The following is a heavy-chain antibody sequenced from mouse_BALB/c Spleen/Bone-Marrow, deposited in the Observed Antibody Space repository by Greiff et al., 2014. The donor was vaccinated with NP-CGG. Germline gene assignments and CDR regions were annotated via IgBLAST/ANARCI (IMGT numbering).Heavy chain of an antibody. Sequence: EVQLVESGGGLVQPGGSRKLSCAASGFTFSSFGMHWVRQAPERGLEWVAYISSGSSTIFYADTVKGRVTISRDNPKNTLFLQMTSLRSEDTAMYYCARGGNWEDFDYWGQGTTLTVSS. V-gene: IGHV5-17*02. CDR3: ARGGNWEDFDY. D-gene: IGHD4-1*01. CDR2: ISSGSSTI. J-gene: IGHJ2*01. CDR1: GFTFSSFG.